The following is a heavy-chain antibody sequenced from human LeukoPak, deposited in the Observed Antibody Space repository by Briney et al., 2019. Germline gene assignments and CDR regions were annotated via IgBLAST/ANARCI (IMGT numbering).Heavy chain of an antibody. CDR1: GGSINNYY. CDR3: ARSEARSSVATFDY. J-gene: IGHJ4*02. Sequence: SETLSLTCTVSGGSINNYYWSWIRQPPGKGLDWIGYISYSGSTNYNTSLESRITMSVDMSKNHFSLKLNSVTAADTAVYYCARSEARSSVATFDYWGQGTLLTVSS. D-gene: IGHD2-15*01. V-gene: IGHV4-59*01. CDR2: ISYSGST.